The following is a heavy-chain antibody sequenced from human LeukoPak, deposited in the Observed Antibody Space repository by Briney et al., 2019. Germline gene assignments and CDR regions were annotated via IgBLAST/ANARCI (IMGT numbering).Heavy chain of an antibody. CDR2: INHSGST. D-gene: IGHD6-19*01. J-gene: IGHJ5*02. CDR1: GGSFSGYY. CDR3: ARHDRRRVAVAGKNWFDP. Sequence: SETLSPTCAVYGGSFSGYYWSWIRQPPGKGLEWIGEINHSGSTNYNPSLKSRVTISVDTSKNQFSLKLSSVTAADTAVYYCARHDRRRVAVAGKNWFDPWGQGTLVTVSS. V-gene: IGHV4-34*01.